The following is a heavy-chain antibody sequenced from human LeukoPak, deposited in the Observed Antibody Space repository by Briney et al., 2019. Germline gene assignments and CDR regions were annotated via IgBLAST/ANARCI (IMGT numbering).Heavy chain of an antibody. CDR3: ARAGIAAAGTIRGVKYFRH. V-gene: IGHV4-34*01. J-gene: IGHJ1*01. D-gene: IGHD6-13*01. CDR2: INHSGST. CDR1: GGSFSGYY. Sequence: KSSETLSLTCAVYGGSFSGYYWSWIRQPPGKGLEWIGEINHSGSTNYNPSLKSRVTISVDTSKNQFSLKLSSVTAADTAVYYCARAGIAAAGTIRGVKYFRHWGQGTLVTVSS.